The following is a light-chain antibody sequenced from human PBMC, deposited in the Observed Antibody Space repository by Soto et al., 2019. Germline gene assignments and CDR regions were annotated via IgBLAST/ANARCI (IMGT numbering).Light chain of an antibody. Sequence: IILTQSPGTLSLSPGEGATLSCKASQTGISTHLAWYHQKPGQAPRLLIYATSNRATGIPDRFSGSGSGRDFILTIDRLEPEDFAVYYCQQYDSSSVTFGQGTRLDLK. CDR1: QTGISTH. J-gene: IGKJ5*01. CDR2: ATS. V-gene: IGKV3-20*01. CDR3: QQYDSSSVT.